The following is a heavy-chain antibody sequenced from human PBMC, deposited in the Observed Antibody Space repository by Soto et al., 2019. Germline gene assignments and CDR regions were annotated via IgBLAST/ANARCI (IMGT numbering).Heavy chain of an antibody. J-gene: IGHJ4*02. CDR2: ISAYNGNT. V-gene: IGHV1-18*01. CDR1: GYTFTSYG. CDR3: ARDRKSSSWRSFDY. D-gene: IGHD6-13*01. Sequence: ASEKVSCKASGYTFTSYGISWVRQAPGQGLEWMGWISAYNGNTNYAQKLQGRVTMTTDTSTSTAYMELRSLRSDDTAVYYCARDRKSSSWRSFDYWGQGTLVTVSS.